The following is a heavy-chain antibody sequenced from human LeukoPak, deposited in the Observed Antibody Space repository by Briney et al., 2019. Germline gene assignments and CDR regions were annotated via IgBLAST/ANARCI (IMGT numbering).Heavy chain of an antibody. V-gene: IGHV3-21*01. CDR1: GFTFGSYS. CDR2: ISSSSSYI. J-gene: IGHJ4*02. D-gene: IGHD1-26*01. CDR3: ARAGRGSYLRGSLNY. Sequence: GGSLRLSCAASGFTFGSYSMNWVRQAPGKGLEWVSSISSSSSYIYYADSVKGRFTISRDNAKNSLYLQMNSLRAEDTAVYYCARAGRGSYLRGSLNYWGQGTLVTVSS.